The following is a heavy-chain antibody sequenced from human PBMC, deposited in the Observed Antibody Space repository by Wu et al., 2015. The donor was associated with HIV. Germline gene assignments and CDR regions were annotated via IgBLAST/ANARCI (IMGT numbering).Heavy chain of an antibody. CDR1: GYIFTSYA. V-gene: IGHV1-3*02. J-gene: IGHJ3*02. CDR3: ARAGTRGAFDI. Sequence: QVQLVQSGAEVKKPGASVKVSCKASGYIFTSYAMHWVRQAPGQRLEWMGWSNAGNGNTKYSQDFQGRVTITRDTSASIAYMELSSLRSEDMAVYYCARAGTRGAFDIWGQGQWSPSLQ. CDR2: SNAGNGNT. D-gene: IGHD3-10*01.